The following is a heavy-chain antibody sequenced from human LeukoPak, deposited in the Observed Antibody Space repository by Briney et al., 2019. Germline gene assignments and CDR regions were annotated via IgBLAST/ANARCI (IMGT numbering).Heavy chain of an antibody. CDR3: ARQGVVPNKAGWYFDL. V-gene: IGHV4-39*01. Sequence: PSETLSLTCIVSAGSISSTDHFWGWIRQPPGKGLEWLGSFYYTGTIFYSPSLESRGTISIDTSKNQFSLKIRSVTAADTAVYYCARQGVVPNKAGWYFDLWGRGALVTVSS. CDR2: FYYTGTI. D-gene: IGHD3-10*01. J-gene: IGHJ2*01. CDR1: AGSISSTDHF.